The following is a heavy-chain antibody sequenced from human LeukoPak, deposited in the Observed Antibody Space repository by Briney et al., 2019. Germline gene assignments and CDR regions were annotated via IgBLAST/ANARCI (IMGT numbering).Heavy chain of an antibody. CDR1: RFTFSSYS. CDR2: ISSSSSYI. D-gene: IGHD3-3*01. J-gene: IGHJ4*02. Sequence: PGGSLTLSCPASRFTFSSYSMNWVRQAPAKGLEWVSSISSSSSYIYYADSVKGRFTISRDNAKNSLYLQMNSLRAEDTAVYYCARSIAIFGVVISHYYFDYWGQGTLVTVSS. CDR3: ARSIAIFGVVISHYYFDY. V-gene: IGHV3-21*01.